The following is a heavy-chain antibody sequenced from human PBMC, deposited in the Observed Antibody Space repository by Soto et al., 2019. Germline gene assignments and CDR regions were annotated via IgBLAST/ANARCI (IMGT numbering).Heavy chain of an antibody. CDR1: GYTFTSYA. Sequence: GATVKVSCKASGYTFTSYAMHWVRQAPGQRLEWMGWINAGNGNTKYSQKFQGRVTITRDTSASTAYMELSSLRSEDTAVYYCARDSVRYAPPGMDVWGQGTTVTVSS. CDR2: INAGNGNT. V-gene: IGHV1-3*01. D-gene: IGHD3-9*01. J-gene: IGHJ6*02. CDR3: ARDSVRYAPPGMDV.